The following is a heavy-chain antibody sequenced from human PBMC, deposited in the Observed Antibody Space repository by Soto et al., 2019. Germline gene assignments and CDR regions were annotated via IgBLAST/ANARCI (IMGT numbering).Heavy chain of an antibody. CDR2: ISGSGGST. D-gene: IGHD6-13*01. J-gene: IGHJ5*02. V-gene: IGHV3-23*01. Sequence: GGSLRLSCAASGFTFRSYALSWVRQAPGKGLEWVSAISGSGGSTYYADSVKGRFTISRDNSKNTLYLQMNSLRAEDTAVYYCAKEPLTGYSSSWYFWFDPWGQGTLVTVSS. CDR3: AKEPLTGYSSSWYFWFDP. CDR1: GFTFRSYA.